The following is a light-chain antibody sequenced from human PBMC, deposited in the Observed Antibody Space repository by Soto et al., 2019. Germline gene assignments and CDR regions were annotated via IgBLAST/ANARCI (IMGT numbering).Light chain of an antibody. CDR2: TNS. J-gene: IGLJ2*01. V-gene: IGLV1-40*01. Sequence: QAVVTQPPSVSGAPGQKVTISCTGSTSNIGAGYDVHWYQKLPGTAPKLLLYTNSHRPSGVPNRFSGSKSGTSASLAITGLQAEDEAEYYCQSYDSSLSVVFGGGTKLTVL. CDR3: QSYDSSLSVV. CDR1: TSNIGAGYD.